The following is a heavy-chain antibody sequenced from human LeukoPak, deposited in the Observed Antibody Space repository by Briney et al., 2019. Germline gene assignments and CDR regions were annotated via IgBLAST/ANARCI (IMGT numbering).Heavy chain of an antibody. V-gene: IGHV4-59*06. CDR2: IYYSGIT. CDR1: GGSISSYY. D-gene: IGHD1-14*01. Sequence: PSETLSLTCTVSGGSISSYYWSWIRQPAGKGLEWIGYIYYSGITYSNPSLKSRLTISIDTSKNQFSLDLSSVTAADTAVYFCAGSTTYWYFDLWGRGTLVTVSS. CDR3: AGSTTYWYFDL. J-gene: IGHJ2*01.